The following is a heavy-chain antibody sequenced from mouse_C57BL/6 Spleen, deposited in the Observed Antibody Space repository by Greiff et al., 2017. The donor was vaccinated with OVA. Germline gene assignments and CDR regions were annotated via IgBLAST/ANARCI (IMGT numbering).Heavy chain of an antibody. J-gene: IGHJ1*03. CDR2: IYPGSGST. CDR1: GYTFTSYW. D-gene: IGHD1-1*01. V-gene: IGHV1-55*01. Sequence: VQLQQSGAERVKPGASVKMSCKASGYTFTSYWITWVKQRPGQGLEWIGDIYPGSGSTNYNEKFKSKATLTVDTSSSTAYMQLSSLTSEDSAVYYCARNYGSSSYFDVWGTGTTVTVSS. CDR3: ARNYGSSSYFDV.